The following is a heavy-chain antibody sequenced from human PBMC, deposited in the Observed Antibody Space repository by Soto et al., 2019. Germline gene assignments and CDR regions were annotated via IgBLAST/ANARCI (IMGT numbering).Heavy chain of an antibody. CDR2: MDPNSGNT. V-gene: IGHV1-8*01. D-gene: IGHD3-3*01. CDR3: ARGLYYDFWSGYPTWYYYYYMDV. J-gene: IGHJ6*03. CDR1: GYTFTSYD. Sequence: EASVKVSCKASGYTFTSYDINWVRQATGQGLEWMGWMDPNSGNTGYAQKFQGRVTMTRNTSISTAYMELSSLRSEDTAVYYCARGLYYDFWSGYPTWYYYYYMDVWGKGTTVTVSS.